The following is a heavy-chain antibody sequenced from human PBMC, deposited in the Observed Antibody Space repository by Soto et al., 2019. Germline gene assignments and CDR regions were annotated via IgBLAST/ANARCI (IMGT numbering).Heavy chain of an antibody. CDR2: IKQDGREK. Sequence: EVHLVESGGDLVQPGGSLRLSCAASGFSFSSYWMPWVRQAPGKGLEWVANIKQDGREKYYVASVKGRFTISRDNGKNLLYLQMDSLTPDDTAVYYCAGDGVRNGAYNGWLDPCGQGTLVTVSS. CDR3: AGDGVRNGAYNGWLDP. J-gene: IGHJ5*02. D-gene: IGHD3-16*01. V-gene: IGHV3-7*03. CDR1: GFSFSSYW.